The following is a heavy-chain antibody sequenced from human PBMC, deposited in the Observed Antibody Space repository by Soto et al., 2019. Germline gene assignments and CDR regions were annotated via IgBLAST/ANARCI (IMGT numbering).Heavy chain of an antibody. J-gene: IGHJ6*02. D-gene: IGHD3-22*01. CDR1: GFTFSSYA. CDR3: AKDYYDSSGSRYFYALAV. Sequence: EVRLLESGGGLVQPGGSLRLSCAASGFTFSSYAMSWVRQAPGKGLEWVSGITGSGVMTYYGDSVRGRVTISRDNSKNTLYLQMNSLRAEDTAVYYCAKDYYDSSGSRYFYALAVWGQGTTVTVSS. CDR2: ITGSGVMT. V-gene: IGHV3-23*01.